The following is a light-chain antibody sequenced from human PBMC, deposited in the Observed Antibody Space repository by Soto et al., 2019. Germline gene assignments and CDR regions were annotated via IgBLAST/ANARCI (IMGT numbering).Light chain of an antibody. V-gene: IGKV1-39*01. CDR1: QTITTH. Sequence: DIQMTQSPSSLSASVGDGVTIPGRASQTITTHVNWYQQKPGKAPKLLIYAASSLQSGVPSRFSGSGSGADFTLTISSLQPEDFATYWCHQTYNIPWTFGQGTKVDI. CDR2: AAS. CDR3: HQTYNIPWT. J-gene: IGKJ1*01.